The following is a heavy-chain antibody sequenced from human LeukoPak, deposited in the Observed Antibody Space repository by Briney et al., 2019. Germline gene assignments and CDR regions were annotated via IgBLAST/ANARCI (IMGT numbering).Heavy chain of an antibody. Sequence: GASVKVSCKASGYTFNTYAMNWVRQAPGQGLEWMGWINTNTEKPTSVQGFRGRFDFSLDTSVSTAYLHISSLKTEDTAVYYCARSGADNWNYEFDYWGQGTLVTVSS. CDR2: INTNTEKP. D-gene: IGHD1-7*01. CDR3: ARSGADNWNYEFDY. J-gene: IGHJ4*02. V-gene: IGHV7-4-1*02. CDR1: GYTFNTYA.